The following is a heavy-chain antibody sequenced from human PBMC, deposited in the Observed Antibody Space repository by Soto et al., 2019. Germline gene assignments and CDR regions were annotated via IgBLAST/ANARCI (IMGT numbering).Heavy chain of an antibody. Sequence: SETLSLTCTVSGGSISSYYWSWIRQPPGKGLEWIGYIYYSGSTNYNPSLKSRVTISVDTSKNQFSLKLSSVTAADTAVYYCARERFDYDILTGYDAFDIWGQGTMVTVSS. CDR3: ARERFDYDILTGYDAFDI. V-gene: IGHV4-59*01. CDR2: IYYSGST. D-gene: IGHD3-9*01. J-gene: IGHJ3*02. CDR1: GGSISSYY.